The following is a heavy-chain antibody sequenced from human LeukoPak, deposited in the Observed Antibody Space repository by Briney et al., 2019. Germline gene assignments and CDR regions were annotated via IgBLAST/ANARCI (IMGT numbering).Heavy chain of an antibody. V-gene: IGHV1-69*13. Sequence: ASVKVSCKASGGTFSSYAISWVRQAPGQGLEWMGGIIPISGTANYAQKFQGRVTITADESTSTAYMELSSLRSEDTAVYYCARDGELRYFDWLKNYYYGMDVWGKGTTVTVSS. CDR2: IIPISGTA. D-gene: IGHD3-9*01. CDR1: GGTFSSYA. CDR3: ARDGELRYFDWLKNYYYGMDV. J-gene: IGHJ6*04.